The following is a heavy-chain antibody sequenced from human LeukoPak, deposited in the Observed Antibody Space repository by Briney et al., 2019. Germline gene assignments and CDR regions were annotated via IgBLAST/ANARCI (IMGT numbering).Heavy chain of an antibody. CDR3: ATVHRYCSSTSCPNFDY. CDR2: FDPEDGET. J-gene: IGHJ4*02. V-gene: IGHV1-24*01. CDR1: GYTLTELS. Sequence: ASVKVSCKVSGYTLTELSMHWVRQAPGKGLEWMGGFDPEDGETIYAQKFQGRVTMTEDTSTDTDYMELSSLRSEDTAVYYCATVHRYCSSTSCPNFDYWGQGTLVTVSS. D-gene: IGHD2-2*01.